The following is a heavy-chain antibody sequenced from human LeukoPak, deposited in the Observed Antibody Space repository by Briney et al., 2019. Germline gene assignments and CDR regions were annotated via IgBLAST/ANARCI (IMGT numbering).Heavy chain of an antibody. CDR3: ARDRPQLY. V-gene: IGHV3-23*01. CDR2: IGVSGGST. CDR1: GFTFNTFA. J-gene: IGHJ4*02. Sequence: GGSLRLSCAASGFTFNTFAMSWVRQAPGKGLEWVSSIGVSGGSTDYADSVKGRFTISRDNAKNLLYLQMNSLRVEDTAVYYCARDRPQLYWGQGTLVTVSS. D-gene: IGHD6-19*01.